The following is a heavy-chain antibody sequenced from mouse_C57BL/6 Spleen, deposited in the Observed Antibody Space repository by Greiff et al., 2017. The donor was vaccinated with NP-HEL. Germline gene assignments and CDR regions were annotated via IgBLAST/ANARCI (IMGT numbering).Heavy chain of an antibody. Sequence: EVQVVESEGGLVQPGSSMKLSCTASGFTFSDYYMAWVRQVPEKGLEWVANINYDGSSTYYLDSLKSRFIISRDNAKNILYLQMSSLKSEDTATYYCARDRYYYGDRAMDYWGQGTSVTVSS. CDR1: GFTFSDYY. CDR2: INYDGSST. CDR3: ARDRYYYGDRAMDY. J-gene: IGHJ4*01. V-gene: IGHV5-16*01. D-gene: IGHD1-1*01.